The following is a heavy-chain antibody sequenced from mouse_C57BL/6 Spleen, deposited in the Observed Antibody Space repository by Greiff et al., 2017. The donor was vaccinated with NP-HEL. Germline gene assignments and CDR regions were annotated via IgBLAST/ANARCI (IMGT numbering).Heavy chain of an antibody. J-gene: IGHJ4*01. CDR3: TRVTGYYVPYAMDY. CDR2: ISSGGDYI. Sequence: EVKLEESGEGLVKPGGSLKLSCAASGFTFSSYAMSWVRQTPEKRLEWVAYISSGGDYIYYADTVKGRFTISRDNARNTLYLQMSSLKSEDTAMYYCTRVTGYYVPYAMDYWGQGTSVTVSS. CDR1: GFTFSSYA. D-gene: IGHD2-3*01. V-gene: IGHV5-9-1*02.